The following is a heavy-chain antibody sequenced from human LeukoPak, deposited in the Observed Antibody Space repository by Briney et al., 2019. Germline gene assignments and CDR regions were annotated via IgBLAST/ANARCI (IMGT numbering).Heavy chain of an antibody. Sequence: GGSLRLSCAASGFTFSNAWMSWVRQAPGKGLEWVGRIKSKTDGGTTDYAAPVKGRFTISRDDSKNTLYLQMNSLRAEDTAVYYCARVWFGELLFVDYWGQGTLVTVSS. J-gene: IGHJ4*02. D-gene: IGHD3-10*01. CDR3: ARVWFGELLFVDY. V-gene: IGHV3-15*01. CDR2: IKSKTDGGTT. CDR1: GFTFSNAW.